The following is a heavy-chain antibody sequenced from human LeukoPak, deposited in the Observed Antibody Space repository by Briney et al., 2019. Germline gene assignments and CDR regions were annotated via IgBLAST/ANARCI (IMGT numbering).Heavy chain of an antibody. J-gene: IGHJ5*02. V-gene: IGHV4-39*07. D-gene: IGHD6-13*01. CDR3: ARDDSYSSSWRTRNWFDP. CDR1: GGSISSSSYY. Sequence: SETLSLTCTVSGGSISSSSYYWGWIRQPPGKGLEWIGSIYYSGSTYYNPSLTSRVTISVDTSKNQFSLKLSSLTAADTAVYSCARDDSYSSSWRTRNWFDPWGQGTLVPVSS. CDR2: IYYSGST.